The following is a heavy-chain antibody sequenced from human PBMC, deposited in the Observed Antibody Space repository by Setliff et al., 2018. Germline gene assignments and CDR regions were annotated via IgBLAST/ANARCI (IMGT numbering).Heavy chain of an antibody. Sequence: PGGSLRLSCAASGFTFDDYAMHWVRQAPGKGLEWVSGINWSGEIIGYADSVKGRFTFSRDNAKNSLFLEMNSLTVDDTALYYCVRDISSASGILDFWGQGTLVTVSS. CDR1: GFTFDDYA. D-gene: IGHD3-3*01. J-gene: IGHJ4*02. V-gene: IGHV3-9*01. CDR2: INWSGEII. CDR3: VRDISSASGILDF.